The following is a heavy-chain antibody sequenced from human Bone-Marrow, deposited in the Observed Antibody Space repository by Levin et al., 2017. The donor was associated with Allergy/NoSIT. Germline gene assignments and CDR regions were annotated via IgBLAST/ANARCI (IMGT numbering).Heavy chain of an antibody. CDR2: INPSGGST. V-gene: IGHV1-46*01. CDR3: ARILDSSGYYDDAFDI. D-gene: IGHD3-22*01. J-gene: IGHJ3*02. CDR1: GYTFTSYY. Sequence: KTGGSLRLSCKASGYTFTSYYMHWVRQAPGQGLEWMGIINPSGGSTNYAQKFQGRVTMTRDTSTSTVYMELSSLRSEDTAVYYCARILDSSGYYDDAFDIWGRGTMVTVSS.